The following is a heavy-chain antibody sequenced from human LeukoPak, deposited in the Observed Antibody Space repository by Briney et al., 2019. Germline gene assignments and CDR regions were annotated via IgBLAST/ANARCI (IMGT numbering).Heavy chain of an antibody. D-gene: IGHD1-26*01. CDR1: GFTFGSYA. Sequence: GGSLRLSCAASGFTFGSYAMSWVRQAPGKGLEWVSAISGSGGSTYYADSVKGRFTISRDNSKNTLYLQMNSLRAEDTAVYYCARDSIVGASYFDYWGQGTLVTVSS. CDR2: ISGSGGST. V-gene: IGHV3-23*01. CDR3: ARDSIVGASYFDY. J-gene: IGHJ4*02.